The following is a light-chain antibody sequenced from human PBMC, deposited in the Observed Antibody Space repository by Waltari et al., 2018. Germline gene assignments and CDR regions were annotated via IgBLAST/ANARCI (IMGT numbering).Light chain of an antibody. Sequence: VGDRVTITCRASQSISSWLAWYQQKPGKAPKLLIYKASSLESGVPSRFSGSGSGTEFTLTISSLQPDDFATYYCQQYNSYPYTFGQGTKLEIK. J-gene: IGKJ2*01. CDR1: QSISSW. V-gene: IGKV1-5*03. CDR2: KAS. CDR3: QQYNSYPYT.